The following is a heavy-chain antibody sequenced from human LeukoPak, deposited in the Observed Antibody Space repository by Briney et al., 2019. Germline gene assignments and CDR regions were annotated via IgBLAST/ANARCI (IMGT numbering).Heavy chain of an antibody. D-gene: IGHD6-13*01. CDR3: ARHARNEYSSSWYSYYYYGMDV. CDR2: IDPSDSYT. CDR1: GYSFTSYW. V-gene: IGHV5-10-1*01. Sequence: GESLKISCKGSGYSFTSYWIGWVRQMPGKGLEWMGRIDPSDSYTNYSPSFQGHVTISADKSISTAYLQWSSLKASDTAMYYCARHARNEYSSSWYSYYYYGMDVWGQGTTVTVSS. J-gene: IGHJ6*02.